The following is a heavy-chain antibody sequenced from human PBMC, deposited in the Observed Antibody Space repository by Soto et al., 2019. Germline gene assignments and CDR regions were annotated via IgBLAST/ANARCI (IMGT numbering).Heavy chain of an antibody. D-gene: IGHD6-6*01. J-gene: IGHJ4*02. V-gene: IGHV4-34*01. Sequence: SETLSLTCSIYSGAFSGYYWSWIRQPPGKGLEWIGEISQSGNTNYSPSLKSRVSISIDTSKKQFSLNLASVSAADTAVYYCARAPKVSGSSQTRPDFWGQGTLVTVSS. CDR3: ARAPKVSGSSQTRPDF. CDR1: SGAFSGYY. CDR2: ISQSGNT.